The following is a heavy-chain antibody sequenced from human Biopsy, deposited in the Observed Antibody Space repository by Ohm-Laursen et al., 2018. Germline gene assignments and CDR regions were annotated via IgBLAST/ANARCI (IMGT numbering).Heavy chain of an antibody. V-gene: IGHV3-33*01. J-gene: IGHJ6*03. CDR3: ARDRYYGSENYFSHYNMDV. CDR2: IWYDGTDK. CDR1: GFTFSGYG. Sequence: SLRLSCSASGFTFSGYGMHWVRQAPGKGLEWVAVIWYDGTDKFYADSVKGRFTISRDNSKNTLYLHMNSLRAADTAVYYCARDRYYGSENYFSHYNMDVWGQGTTVSVSS. D-gene: IGHD3-10*01.